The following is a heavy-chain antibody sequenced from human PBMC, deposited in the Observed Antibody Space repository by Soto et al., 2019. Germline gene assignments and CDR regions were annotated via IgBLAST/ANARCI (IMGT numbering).Heavy chain of an antibody. J-gene: IGHJ4*02. CDR3: TTDMAAAGTSDFDY. CDR1: GFTFSNAW. Sequence: EVQLVESGGGLVKPGGSLRLSCAASGFTFSNAWMSWVRQAPGKGLEWVGRIKSKTDGGTTDYAAPVKSRFTISRDDSKNTLYLQMNSLKTEDTAVYYCTTDMAAAGTSDFDYWGQGTLVTVSS. D-gene: IGHD6-13*01. V-gene: IGHV3-15*01. CDR2: IKSKTDGGTT.